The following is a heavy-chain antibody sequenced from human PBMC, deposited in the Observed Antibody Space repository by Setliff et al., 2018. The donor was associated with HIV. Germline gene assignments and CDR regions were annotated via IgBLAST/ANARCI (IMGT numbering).Heavy chain of an antibody. CDR2: IYYSGTT. D-gene: IGHD3-22*01. V-gene: IGHV4-61*01. CDR1: GDSVSSASYY. Sequence: SETLSLTCTVSGDSVSSASYYWSWIRQPPGKGLEWIGYIYYSGTTKYNPSLKSRVTISVDTSKNQFSLKLSSVTAADTAVYYCARDSSGSIDAFDIWGQGTMVTVSS. CDR3: ARDSSGSIDAFDI. J-gene: IGHJ3*02.